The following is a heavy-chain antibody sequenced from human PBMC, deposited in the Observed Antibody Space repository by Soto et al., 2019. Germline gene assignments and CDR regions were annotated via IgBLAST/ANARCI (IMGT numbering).Heavy chain of an antibody. D-gene: IGHD6-13*01. CDR3: ASDGAAAPHYYDGMDV. CDR2: IYYSGST. CDR1: GGSISGGGDY. J-gene: IGHJ6*02. Sequence: SVLLSLTCTVSGGSISGGGDYWSWIRQPPGKGLEWIGGIYYSGSTNYNPSLKSRVTISVDTSKNQFSLKLSSVTAADTAVYYCASDGAAAPHYYDGMDVWGQGTTVTVSS. V-gene: IGHV4-61*08.